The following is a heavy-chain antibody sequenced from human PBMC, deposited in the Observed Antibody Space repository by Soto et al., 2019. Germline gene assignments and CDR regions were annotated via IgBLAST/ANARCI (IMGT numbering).Heavy chain of an antibody. CDR1: GFSLSSGGGA. D-gene: IGHD6-6*01. CDR3: GHRRDVATRCWFDP. V-gene: IGHV2-5*01. J-gene: IGHJ5*02. Sequence: QITLKESGPTLVKSTQTLTLTCTVSGFSLSSGGGAVGWIRQPPGKALEWLAIIYASGGTHYSPSLKTRLTLTKNTPKNQVVLTMTNMDPVDTATYYCGHRRDVATRCWFDPWGQGILVTVSS. CDR2: IYASGGT.